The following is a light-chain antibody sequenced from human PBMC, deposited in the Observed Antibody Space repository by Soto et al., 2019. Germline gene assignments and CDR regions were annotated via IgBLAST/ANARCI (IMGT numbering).Light chain of an antibody. CDR2: GAS. CDR1: QSITSN. V-gene: IGKV3-15*01. CDR3: QKYNNWPPWT. Sequence: EIVMTQSPATLSVSPGERATLSCRASQSITSNVAWYQQKPGQAPRLLIYGASNRATGIPARFSGSGSGTEFTLTISRLQSEDFAVYYCQKYNNWPPWTFGQGTKVEIK. J-gene: IGKJ1*01.